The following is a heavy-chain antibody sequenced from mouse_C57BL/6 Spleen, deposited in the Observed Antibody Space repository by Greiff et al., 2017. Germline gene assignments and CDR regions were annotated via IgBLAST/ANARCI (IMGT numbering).Heavy chain of an antibody. CDR1: AYTFTSYW. V-gene: IGHV1-52*01. Sequence: QFQLHQPCAGLLWPVSSVKLSCKSSAYTFTSYWMPWVWQRPIQGLEWIGNIDPSDSETHYNQKFKDKATLTVDKSSSTAYLTLASLSSEDSAVYYCAIKGADRYSHFAVWTTLRSAAVSS. J-gene: IGHJ1*03. CDR2: IDPSDSET. CDR3: AIKGADRYSHFAV. D-gene: IGHD1-3*01.